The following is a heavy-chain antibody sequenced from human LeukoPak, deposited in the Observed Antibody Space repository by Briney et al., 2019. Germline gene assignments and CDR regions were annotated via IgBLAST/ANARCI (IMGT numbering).Heavy chain of an antibody. J-gene: IGHJ6*03. V-gene: IGHV1-8*01. CDR1: GYTFTSYD. Sequence: GASVKVSCKASGYTFTSYDINWVRQATGQGLEWMGWMNPNSGNTGYARKFQGRVTMTRDTSITTAYMELSSLRSEDTAVYYCARTKGEDYDFCSDISYYYMDVWGKGTTVTVSS. CDR3: ARTKGEDYDFCSDISYYYMDV. D-gene: IGHD3-3*01. CDR2: MNPNSGNT.